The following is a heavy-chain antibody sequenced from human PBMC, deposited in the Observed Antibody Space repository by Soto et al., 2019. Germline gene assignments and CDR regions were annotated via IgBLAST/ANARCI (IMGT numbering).Heavy chain of an antibody. CDR3: AKLGSSSWSPHYYFDY. V-gene: IGHV3-23*01. CDR1: GFTFNNYA. CDR2: ITDSGDDT. Sequence: EVQLLDSGGGLVQPGGSLRLSCAASGFTFNNYAMGWVRQAPGKGVEWVWAITDSGDDTYYIEFVKGRFTISRDNSKSTLYMQMNSLRAEDTAIYYCAKLGSSSWSPHYYFDYWGQGTLVTVSS. D-gene: IGHD2-2*01. J-gene: IGHJ4*02.